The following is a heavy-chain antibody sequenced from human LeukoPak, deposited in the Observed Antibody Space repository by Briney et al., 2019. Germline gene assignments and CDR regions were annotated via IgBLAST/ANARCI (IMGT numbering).Heavy chain of an antibody. D-gene: IGHD2-8*01. Sequence: PGGSLRLSCAASGFTFSSYGMHWVRQAPGKGLEWEAFIRYDGSNKYYADSVKGRFTISRDSSKSTLYLQMNSLRSEDTAVYYCAKDRGDSGPGVRFDPWGQGTLVTVSS. CDR2: IRYDGSNK. CDR1: GFTFSSYG. V-gene: IGHV3-30*02. J-gene: IGHJ5*02. CDR3: AKDRGDSGPGVRFDP.